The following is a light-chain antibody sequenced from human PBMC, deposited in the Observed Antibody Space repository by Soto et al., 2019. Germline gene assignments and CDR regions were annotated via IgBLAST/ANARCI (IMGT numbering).Light chain of an antibody. CDR1: SSDIGYYNY. J-gene: IGLJ3*02. CDR2: EVT. CDR3: SSYTTSGTLV. Sequence: QSALTQPASVSGSPGQSITISCTGTSSDIGYYNYVSWYQQAPGKAPKLLIHEVTNRPSGVSIRFSGSKSGNTASLTISGLQAEDEGDYHCSSYTTSGTLVFGGGAQLTVL. V-gene: IGLV2-14*01.